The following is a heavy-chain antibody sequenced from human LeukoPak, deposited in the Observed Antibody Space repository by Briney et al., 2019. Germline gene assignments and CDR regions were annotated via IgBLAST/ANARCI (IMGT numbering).Heavy chain of an antibody. D-gene: IGHD2-2*01. CDR2: IPYDGSYQ. Sequence: GRSLRLFCAASGFTFSSHGMHWVRQAPGKGLEWVAVIPYDGSYQYYADSVKGRVTISRDNFKNTLYLQMNSLRADDTAVYYCAKDHADIVVLPGAHIDYWGQGTLVTVSS. CDR3: AKDHADIVVLPGAHIDY. J-gene: IGHJ4*02. CDR1: GFTFSSHG. V-gene: IGHV3-30*18.